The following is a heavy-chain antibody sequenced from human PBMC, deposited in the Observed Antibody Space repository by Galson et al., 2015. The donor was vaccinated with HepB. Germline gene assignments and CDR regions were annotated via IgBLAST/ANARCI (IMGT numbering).Heavy chain of an antibody. D-gene: IGHD5-24*01. CDR2: IYSGGST. CDR3: ARDRSTNYYYYMDV. CDR1: GFTVSSNY. J-gene: IGHJ6*03. V-gene: IGHV3-53*01. Sequence: SLRLSCAASGFTVSSNYMSWVRQAPGKGLEWVSVIYSGGSTYYADSVKGRFTISRDNSKSTLYLQMNSLRAEDTAVYYCARDRSTNYYYYMDVWGKGTTVTVSS.